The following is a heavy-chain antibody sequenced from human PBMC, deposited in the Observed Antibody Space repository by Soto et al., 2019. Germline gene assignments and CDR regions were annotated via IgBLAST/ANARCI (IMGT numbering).Heavy chain of an antibody. J-gene: IGHJ4*02. CDR1: GFTFRNYW. CDR3: ASVAI. V-gene: IGHV3-7*01. CDR2: IKQDGTEK. D-gene: IGHD5-12*01. Sequence: EVQLVESGGGLVQPGGSLRLSCAASGFTFRNYWMSWVRQAPGKGLEWVANIKQDGTEKNYVDSVRGRFTISRDNAKNSLNIQMHSLTAEDTAVYYCASVAIRGQGTLVTVSS.